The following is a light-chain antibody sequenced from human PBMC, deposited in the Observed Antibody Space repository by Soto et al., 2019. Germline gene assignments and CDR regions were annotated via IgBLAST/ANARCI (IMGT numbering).Light chain of an antibody. V-gene: IGLV7-46*01. CDR2: AAS. Sequence: QAVVTQEASLTVSPGGTVTLTCGSSTGDVTSGHYPYWFQQRPGQAPTTMIFAASNKHSWTPARFSGSLLGGKAALTLSGAQPEDEAEYYCLLSYSGSWVFGGGT. CDR1: TGDVTSGHY. CDR3: LLSYSGSWV. J-gene: IGLJ3*02.